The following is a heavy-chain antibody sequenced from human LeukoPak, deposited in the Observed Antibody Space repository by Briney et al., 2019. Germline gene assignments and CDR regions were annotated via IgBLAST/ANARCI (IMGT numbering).Heavy chain of an antibody. CDR2: MNPNNGNT. CDR1: GYTFTSYD. J-gene: IGHJ4*02. V-gene: IGHV1-8*01. CDR3: ARASGGYYPHFDY. D-gene: IGHD3-22*01. Sequence: WASVKVSCKASGYTFTSYDFNWVRQAPGQGPEWIGWMNPNNGNTGYAQKFQGRVTMTRDTSTSTVYMELSSLRSEDTAVYYCARASGGYYPHFDYWGQGTLVTVSS.